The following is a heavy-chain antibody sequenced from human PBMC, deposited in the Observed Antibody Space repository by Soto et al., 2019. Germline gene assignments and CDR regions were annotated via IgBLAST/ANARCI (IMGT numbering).Heavy chain of an antibody. CDR2: ISGSGRNT. J-gene: IGHJ5*02. Sequence: EVQVLESGGGLAQPGGSLRLSCATSGFTFSSNGMSWVRQAPGKGLDWVSGISGSGRNTYYAASVKGRFTISRDNSKNTLFLQMNSLRAEDTAVYYCAGPAYYYDSSGYFTNWFDPWGQGTLVTVSS. D-gene: IGHD3-22*01. V-gene: IGHV3-23*01. CDR3: AGPAYYYDSSGYFTNWFDP. CDR1: GFTFSSNG.